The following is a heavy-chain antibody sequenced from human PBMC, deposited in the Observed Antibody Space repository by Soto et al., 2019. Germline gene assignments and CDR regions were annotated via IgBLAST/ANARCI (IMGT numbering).Heavy chain of an antibody. CDR2: IIPIFGTA. Sequence: GASVKVSCKASGGTFSSYAISWVRQAPGQGLEWMGGIIPIFGTANYAQKFQGRVTITADESTSTAYMELSSLRSEDTAVYYCAREGPPIRAHNPPEYFQHWGQGTPVTVSS. CDR1: GGTFSSYA. V-gene: IGHV1-69*13. J-gene: IGHJ1*01. CDR3: AREGPPIRAHNPPEYFQH.